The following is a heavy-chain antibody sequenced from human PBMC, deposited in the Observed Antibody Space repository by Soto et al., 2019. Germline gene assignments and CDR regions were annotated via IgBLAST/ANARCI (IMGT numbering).Heavy chain of an antibody. V-gene: IGHV1-3*01. CDR1: GYTFTSYA. J-gene: IGHJ6*02. D-gene: IGHD3-22*01. CDR3: ARDELDYYDSSGYYGPYYYYGMDV. Sequence: ASVKVSCKASGYTFTSYAMHWVRQAPGQRLEWMGWINAGNGNTKYSQKFQGRVTITRDTSASTAYMELSSLRSEDTAVYYCARDELDYYDSSGYYGPYYYYGMDVWGQGTTVTVSS. CDR2: INAGNGNT.